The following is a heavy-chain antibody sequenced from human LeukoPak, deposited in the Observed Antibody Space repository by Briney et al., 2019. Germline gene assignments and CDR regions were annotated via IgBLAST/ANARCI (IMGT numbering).Heavy chain of an antibody. J-gene: IGHJ6*03. CDR3: ARVVRFITMVRGVIYYYYYMDV. D-gene: IGHD3-10*01. CDR2: ISSSGSTI. V-gene: IGHV3-48*03. CDR1: GFTFSSYE. Sequence: GGSLRLSCAASGFTFSSYEMNWVRQAPGKGLEWVSYISSSGSTIYYADSVKGRFTISRDNAKNSLYLQMNSLRAEDTAVYYCARVVRFITMVRGVIYYYYYMDVWGKGTTVTISS.